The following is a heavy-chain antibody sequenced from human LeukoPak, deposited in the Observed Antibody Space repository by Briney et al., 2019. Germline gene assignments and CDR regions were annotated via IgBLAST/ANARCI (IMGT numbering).Heavy chain of an antibody. CDR3: ARGDSNYVGYYMDV. V-gene: IGHV4-61*02. Sequence: SETLSLTCTVSGGSISSGSYYWSWIRQPAGKGLEWIGRIYTSGSTNYNPSLKSRVTISVDTSKNQFSLKLSSVTAADTAVYYCARGDSNYVGYYMDVWGKGTTVTVSS. J-gene: IGHJ6*03. D-gene: IGHD4-11*01. CDR2: IYTSGST. CDR1: GGSISSGSYY.